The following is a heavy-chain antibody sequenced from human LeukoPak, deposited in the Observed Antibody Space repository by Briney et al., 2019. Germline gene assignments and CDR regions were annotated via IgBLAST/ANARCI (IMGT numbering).Heavy chain of an antibody. CDR1: GGSISNYY. CDR2: VYSTGST. Sequence: SETLSLTCTVSGGSISNYYWSWIRQAAGKGLEWIGRVYSTGSTNYNPSLKSRATMSVDTSKNQFSLQLNSVTPEDTAVYYCARERRQWLVPGRGYYFDYWGQETLVTVSS. J-gene: IGHJ4*02. V-gene: IGHV4-4*07. CDR3: ARERRQWLVPGRGYYFDY. D-gene: IGHD6-19*01.